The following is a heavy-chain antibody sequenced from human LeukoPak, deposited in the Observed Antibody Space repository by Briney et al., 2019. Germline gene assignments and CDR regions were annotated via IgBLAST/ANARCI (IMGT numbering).Heavy chain of an antibody. CDR3: AREGRGFGELHVFDY. CDR2: INPSSGAT. Sequence: ASVKVSCKTSGYTFTSYHLHWVRQAPGQGLEWMGIINPSSGATNYAQKFQGRVTMTRDTSTSTVYMELSSQRSEDTAVYYCAREGRGFGELHVFDYWGQGTLVTVSS. V-gene: IGHV1-46*01. J-gene: IGHJ4*02. CDR1: GYTFTSYH. D-gene: IGHD3-10*01.